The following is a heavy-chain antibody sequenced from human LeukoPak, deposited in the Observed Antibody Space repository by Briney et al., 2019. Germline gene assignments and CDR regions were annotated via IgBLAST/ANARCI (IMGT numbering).Heavy chain of an antibody. CDR1: GGSISSTSYY. J-gene: IGHJ3*02. V-gene: IGHV4-39*07. Sequence: SETLSLTCTVSGGSISSTSYYWGWIRQPPGKGLEWIGSIYYSGSTNYNPSLKSRVTISVDTSKNQFSLKLSSVTAADTAVYYCASYGYRTDNAFDIWGQGTMVTVSS. CDR3: ASYGYRTDNAFDI. D-gene: IGHD5-24*01. CDR2: IYYSGST.